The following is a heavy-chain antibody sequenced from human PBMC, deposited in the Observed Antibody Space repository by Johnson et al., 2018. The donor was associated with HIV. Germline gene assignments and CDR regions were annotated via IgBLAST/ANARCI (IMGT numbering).Heavy chain of an antibody. CDR3: ASQPRIEARGKAFDI. Sequence: QVQLVESGGGVVQPGRSLRLSCAASGFTFSSFAMHWVRQAPGKGLEWVAVISYDGGNEYYADSVKGRFTISRDNSKNTLYLQMNSLRAEDTALYYCASQPRIEARGKAFDIWGQGTMVTVSS. CDR1: GFTFSSFA. J-gene: IGHJ3*02. V-gene: IGHV3-30*04. D-gene: IGHD6-6*01. CDR2: ISYDGGNE.